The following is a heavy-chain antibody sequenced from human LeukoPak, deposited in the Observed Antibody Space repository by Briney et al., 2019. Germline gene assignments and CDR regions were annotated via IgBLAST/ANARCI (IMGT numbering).Heavy chain of an antibody. J-gene: IGHJ4*02. CDR3: ARGTYYYGSGSYYPLDY. CDR2: INPSGGST. D-gene: IGHD3-10*01. CDR1: GYTFNRYY. Sequence: ASVKVSYKSSGYTFNRYYMHGVRQAPGQGREWMGVINPSGGSTSYAQKFQGRVTMTRDTSTSTVYMELSSLRSEDTAVYYCARGTYYYGSGSYYPLDYWGQGTLVTVSS. V-gene: IGHV1-46*02.